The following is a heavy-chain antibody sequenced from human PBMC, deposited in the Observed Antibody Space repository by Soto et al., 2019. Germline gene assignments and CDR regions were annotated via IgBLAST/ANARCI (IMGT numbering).Heavy chain of an antibody. CDR3: ARGLISGSHYSGGWYYFDS. V-gene: IGHV4-30-4*01. CDR2: IYHSGST. D-gene: IGHD1-26*01. J-gene: IGHJ4*02. Sequence: SETLSLTCTVSGGSISSGDYYWSWIRQPPGKGLEWIGYIYHSGSTYYNPSLKSRVTISVDTSKNQFSLELSSVTAADTAVYYCARGLISGSHYSGGWYYFDSWGQGTQVTVSS. CDR1: GGSISSGDYY.